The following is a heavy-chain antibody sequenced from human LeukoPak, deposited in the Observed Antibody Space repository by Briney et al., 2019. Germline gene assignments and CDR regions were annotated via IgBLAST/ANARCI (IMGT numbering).Heavy chain of an antibody. CDR1: GGSFSGYY. CDR3: ARGLGQSLNDYGDYVRTPPLDHLYFDY. D-gene: IGHD4-17*01. V-gene: IGHV4-34*01. CDR2: INHSGST. J-gene: IGHJ4*02. Sequence: SETLSLTCAVYGGSFSGYYWSWIRQPPGKGLEWIGEINHSGSTNYNPSLKSRVTISVDTSKNQFSLKLSSVTAADTAVYYCARGLGQSLNDYGDYVRTPPLDHLYFDYWGQGTLVTVSS.